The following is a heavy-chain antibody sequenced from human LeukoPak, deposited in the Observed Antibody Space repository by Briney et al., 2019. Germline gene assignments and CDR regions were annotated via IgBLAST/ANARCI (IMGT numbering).Heavy chain of an antibody. CDR2: IIPIFGTA. CDR1: GGTFSSYA. Sequence: GASVKVSFKASGGTFSSYAISWVRQAPGQGLEWMGGIIPIFGTANYAQKFQGRVTITTDESTSTAYMELSSLRSEDTAVYYCARGDIVVVPAAIRVDYFDYWGQGTLVTVSS. CDR3: ARGDIVVVPAAIRVDYFDY. D-gene: IGHD2-2*02. J-gene: IGHJ4*02. V-gene: IGHV1-69*05.